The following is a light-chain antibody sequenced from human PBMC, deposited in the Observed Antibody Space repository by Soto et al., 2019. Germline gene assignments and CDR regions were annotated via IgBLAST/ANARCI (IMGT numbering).Light chain of an antibody. J-gene: IGLJ1*01. CDR2: EVT. V-gene: IGLV2-14*01. Sequence: QSALTQPASVSGSPGQTITISCTGTSSDIGGYNAVSWYQHHPGKAPKLIIYEVTHRPSGVSDRFSAYKSGNTASLTISGLQAEDEADYYCNSFRVSHLYVFGTGTKVTV. CDR3: NSFRVSHLYV. CDR1: SSDIGGYNA.